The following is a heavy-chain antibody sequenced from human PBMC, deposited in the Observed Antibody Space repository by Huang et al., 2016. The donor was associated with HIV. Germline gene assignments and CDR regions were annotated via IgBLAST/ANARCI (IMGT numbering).Heavy chain of an antibody. D-gene: IGHD3-10*01. J-gene: IGHJ3*02. CDR2: ITRSSGSI. Sequence: EVQLMESGGGLVQPGGSLRLSCAASGFTFSTYNMNWVRQAPGKGCEWVSYITRSSGSIYDADSVKGRFTISRDNAKNSLYLQMNSLRAEDTAVYYCARFGSYYYGSGSYLDAFDIWGQGTMVTVSS. CDR3: ARFGSYYYGSGSYLDAFDI. CDR1: GFTFSTYN. V-gene: IGHV3-48*01.